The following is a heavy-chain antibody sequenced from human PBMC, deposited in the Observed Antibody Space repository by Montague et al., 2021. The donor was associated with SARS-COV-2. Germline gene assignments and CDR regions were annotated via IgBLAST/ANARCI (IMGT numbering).Heavy chain of an antibody. J-gene: IGHJ6*03. D-gene: IGHD2-2*02. CDR1: GGSFSGYY. V-gene: IGHV4-34*01. CDR3: ARLGEGVVPAPILGVGPYYSYFYMDV. Sequence: SETLPLTCAVYGGSFSGYYWNWIRQPPGKGLEWIGEINHSGSANYNPPLKRRVTISVDTSKNQFSLKLNSVTAADTAVYYCARLGEGVVPAPILGVGPYYSYFYMDVWGKGATVTVSS. CDR2: INHSGSA.